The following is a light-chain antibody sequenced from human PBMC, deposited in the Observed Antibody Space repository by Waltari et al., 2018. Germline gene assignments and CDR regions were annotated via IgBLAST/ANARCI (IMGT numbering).Light chain of an antibody. CDR3: CSYAGKYTSV. Sequence: QSALTPPRSVSGSPGPSVTFPCTGPARAGGGYKYFSWYQQHPGKVPKLIIYNVDQRPSGVPDRFSGSKSGNTASLTISGLQAEDEADYYCCSYAGKYTSVFGGGTKLTVL. J-gene: IGLJ2*01. V-gene: IGLV2-11*01. CDR2: NVD. CDR1: ARAGGGYKY.